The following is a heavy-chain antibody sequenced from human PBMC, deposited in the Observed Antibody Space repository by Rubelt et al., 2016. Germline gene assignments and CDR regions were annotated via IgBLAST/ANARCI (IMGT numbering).Heavy chain of an antibody. D-gene: IGHD2-2*03. J-gene: IGHJ5*02. CDR3: ARDSDGYES. Sequence: EGQLVESGGGLVQPGGSLRLSCVASGFTSSSYWMTWVRQAPGKGLDWVAVIKQDGSEKYYVDFVKGRFTISRDNAKNSLYLQMKSLRAEDTAVYYCARDSDGYESWGQGSLVIVSS. CDR1: GFTSSSYW. V-gene: IGHV3-7*03. CDR2: IKQDGSEK.